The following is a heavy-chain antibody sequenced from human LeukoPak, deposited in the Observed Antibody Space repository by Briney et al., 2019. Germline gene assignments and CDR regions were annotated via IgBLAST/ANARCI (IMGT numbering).Heavy chain of an antibody. J-gene: IGHJ4*02. CDR2: MNPNSGNT. CDR3: ASVGYSGYAHDY. Sequence: ASVKVSCKASGYTFTSYDINWVRQASGQGLEWMGWMNPNSGNTGYAQKFQGRVTMTRNTSISTAYMELSSLRSEDTAVYYCASVGYSGYAHDYWGQGTLVTVSS. D-gene: IGHD5-12*01. V-gene: IGHV1-8*01. CDR1: GYTFTSYD.